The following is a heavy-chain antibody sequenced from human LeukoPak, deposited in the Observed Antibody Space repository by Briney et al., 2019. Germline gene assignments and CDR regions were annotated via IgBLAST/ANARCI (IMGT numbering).Heavy chain of an antibody. CDR2: MSYDGGNI. D-gene: IGHD6-19*01. CDR3: AREGARGAVDVFDM. J-gene: IGHJ3*02. V-gene: IGHV3-30*04. CDR1: GFTFHLYT. Sequence: PGGSLRLSCAASGFTFHLYTMHWVRQAPGKGLGWVAVMSYDGGNIQYADSVKGRFTISRDNSKNTLYLQMSSLRPEDTSVYYCAREGARGAVDVFDMWGQGTMVTVSS.